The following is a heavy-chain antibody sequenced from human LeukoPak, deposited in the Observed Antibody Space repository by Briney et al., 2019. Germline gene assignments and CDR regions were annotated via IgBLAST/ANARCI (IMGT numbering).Heavy chain of an antibody. J-gene: IGHJ3*02. D-gene: IGHD6-13*01. CDR1: GFTISSHW. Sequence: GSLRPSSAASGFTISSHWMHCVRPVRGEGLVWVSSIDSDGSTTNYADSVKGRCTISRDNAKNTLYLQMNGLGAEDTAVYYCAREGAADGTNLGGFDIWGQGTMVTVSS. V-gene: IGHV3-74*01. CDR2: IDSDGSTT. CDR3: AREGAADGTNLGGFDI.